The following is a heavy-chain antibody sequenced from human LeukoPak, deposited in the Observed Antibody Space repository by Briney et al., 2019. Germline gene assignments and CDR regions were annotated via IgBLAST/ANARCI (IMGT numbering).Heavy chain of an antibody. Sequence: PSETLSLTCTVSGGSISSYYWSWIRQPPGKGLEWIGYIYYSGSTNYNPSLKSRVTISVDTSKNQFSLKLSSVTAADTAVYYCARHVGATLSLQHWGQGTLVTVSS. CDR2: IYYSGST. CDR1: GGSISSYY. CDR3: ARHVGATLSLQH. J-gene: IGHJ1*01. D-gene: IGHD1-26*01. V-gene: IGHV4-59*08.